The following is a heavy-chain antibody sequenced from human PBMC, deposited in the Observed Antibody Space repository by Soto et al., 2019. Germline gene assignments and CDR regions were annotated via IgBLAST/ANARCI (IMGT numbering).Heavy chain of an antibody. CDR3: VAGPDRAKSAY. CDR2: GLRPDYT. CDR1: GGSINDYY. V-gene: IGHV4-59*01. Sequence: QVQLQESGPGLVKPSETLSLTCTVSGGSINDYYWSWTRQPPGKGLEWIAYGLRPDYTGNNPSPRKRVTISSDTSKNQFSLRLISVTAAGTAVYYCVAGPDRAKSAYWGQGTLVTVSS. J-gene: IGHJ4*01.